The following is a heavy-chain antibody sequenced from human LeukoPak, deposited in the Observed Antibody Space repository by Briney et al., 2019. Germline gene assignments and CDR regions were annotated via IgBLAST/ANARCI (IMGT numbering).Heavy chain of an antibody. V-gene: IGHV1-8*01. Sequence: ASVKVSCKASGYTFTTYDINWVRQATGQGLEWMGWMNPNSGNTDYAQKFQGRVTMTRNTSINTAYMELRSLRSEDTAVYYCARGRYYFDYWGQGTLVTVSS. CDR3: ARGRYYFDY. CDR2: MNPNSGNT. J-gene: IGHJ4*02. CDR1: GYTFTTYD.